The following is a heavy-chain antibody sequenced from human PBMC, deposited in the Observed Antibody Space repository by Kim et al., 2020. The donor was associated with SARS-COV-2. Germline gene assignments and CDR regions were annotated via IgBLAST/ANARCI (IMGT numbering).Heavy chain of an antibody. CDR3: ARGSSQFADFDY. CDR2: IYTSGST. J-gene: IGHJ4*02. V-gene: IGHV4-61*02. Sequence: SETLSLTCTVSGGSISSGSYYWSWIRQPAGKGLEWIGRIYTSGSTNYNPSLKSRVTISVDTSKNQFSLKLSSVTAADTAVYYCARGSSQFADFDYWGQGTLVTVSS. CDR1: GGSISSGSYY. D-gene: IGHD6-13*01.